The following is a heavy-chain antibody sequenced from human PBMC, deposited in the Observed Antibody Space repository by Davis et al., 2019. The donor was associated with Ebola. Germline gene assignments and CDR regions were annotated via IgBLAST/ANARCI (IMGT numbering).Heavy chain of an antibody. CDR1: GFTFTNYW. D-gene: IGHD5-12*01. V-gene: IGHV5-51*01. CDR3: ARQFGCLSGGCYWYDI. CDR2: VFPRDSQT. J-gene: IGHJ5*02. Sequence: GESLKISCEASGFTFTNYWIAWVRQVPGKGLEWMGLVFPRDSQTKYSPSFQGHVTVSADKSVTTAYLQWISLKASDTAIYYCARQFGCLSGGCYWYDIWGQGTLVTVSS.